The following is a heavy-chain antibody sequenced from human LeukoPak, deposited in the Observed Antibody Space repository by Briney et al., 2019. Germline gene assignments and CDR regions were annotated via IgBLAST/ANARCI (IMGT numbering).Heavy chain of an antibody. CDR2: VHPTGST. J-gene: IGHJ4*02. CDR1: GASIIGGSFF. V-gene: IGHV4-61*02. CDR3: VRGASVFDY. Sequence: SETLSLTCTVSGASIIGGSFFWSWLRQPAGRAPEWIGRVHPTGSTNYNPSLSNRVIVSLYTSNNQFSLRLMSVTAADSAVYYCVRGASVFDYWGQGAPVTVSS.